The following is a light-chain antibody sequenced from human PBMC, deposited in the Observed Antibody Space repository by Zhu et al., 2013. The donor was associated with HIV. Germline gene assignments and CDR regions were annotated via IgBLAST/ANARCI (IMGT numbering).Light chain of an antibody. CDR3: QQYGRSPWT. CDR2: GAS. Sequence: IVLTQSPGTLSLSPGERATFSCRASQSVSSSYLTWYQQKPGQAPRLLMYGASRRATGIPDRFSGSGSGTDFTLTISRLQPEDFAVYYCQQYGRSPWTFGQGTKVEIK. V-gene: IGKV3-20*01. J-gene: IGKJ1*01. CDR1: QSVSSSY.